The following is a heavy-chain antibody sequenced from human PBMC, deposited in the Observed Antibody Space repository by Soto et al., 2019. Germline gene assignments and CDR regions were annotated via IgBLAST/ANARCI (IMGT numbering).Heavy chain of an antibody. CDR2: IYYSGST. V-gene: IGHV4-31*03. CDR1: GGSISSGGYY. D-gene: IGHD3-3*01. CDR3: ARSPVYYDFWSGYSKHTLGRYFDY. Sequence: SETLSLTCTVSGGSISSGGYYWSWIRQHPGKGLEWIGYIYYSGSTYYNPSLKGRVTISVDTSKNQFSLKLSSVTAADTAVYYCARSPVYYDFWSGYSKHTLGRYFDYWGQGTLVTVSS. J-gene: IGHJ4*02.